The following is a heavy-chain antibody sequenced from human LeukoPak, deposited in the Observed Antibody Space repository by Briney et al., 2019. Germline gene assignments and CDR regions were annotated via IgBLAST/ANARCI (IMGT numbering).Heavy chain of an antibody. CDR2: KGNSAGDT. CDR1: GFTFSSYG. V-gene: IGHV3-23*01. Sequence: GGSLRLSCAAAGFTFSSYGMCWVRQPPGKGLEWVSCKGNSAGDTFYAESVRGRFTISRDNSRNTLFLEMNSLRVEDTAIYYCAKGRGESGGWGFFDYWGPGALVTVSS. D-gene: IGHD6-19*01. CDR3: AKGRGESGGWGFFDY. J-gene: IGHJ4*02.